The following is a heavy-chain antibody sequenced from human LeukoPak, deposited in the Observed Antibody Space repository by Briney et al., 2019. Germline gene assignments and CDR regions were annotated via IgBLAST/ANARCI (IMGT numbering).Heavy chain of an antibody. CDR2: IYHSGST. Sequence: SETLSLTCAVSGGSISGGGYSWSWIRQPPGKGLEWIGYIYHSGSTYYNPSLKSRVTISVDRSKNQFSLKLSSVTAADTAVYYCARWRGHSSGYYHFDYWGQGTLVTVSS. CDR1: GGSISGGGYS. J-gene: IGHJ4*02. V-gene: IGHV4-30-2*01. CDR3: ARWRGHSSGYYHFDY. D-gene: IGHD3-22*01.